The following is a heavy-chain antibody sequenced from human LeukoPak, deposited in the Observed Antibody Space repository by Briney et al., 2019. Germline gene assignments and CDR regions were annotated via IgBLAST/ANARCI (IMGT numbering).Heavy chain of an antibody. CDR2: IYPGDSDT. Sequence: GESLKISCKGSGYSFTSYWIGWVRQMPGKGLEWMGIIYPGDSDTRYSPSFQGQVTISADKSISTAYLQWSSLKASDTAMYYCARTIRDSSGYWGYFDYWGQGTLVTVSS. V-gene: IGHV5-51*01. CDR3: ARTIRDSSGYWGYFDY. J-gene: IGHJ4*02. CDR1: GYSFTSYW. D-gene: IGHD3-22*01.